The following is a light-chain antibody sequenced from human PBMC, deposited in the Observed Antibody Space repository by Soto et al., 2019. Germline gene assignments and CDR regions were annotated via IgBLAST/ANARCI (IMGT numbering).Light chain of an antibody. Sequence: ESMLTQAPATLSLSPGEIATLSCSASRSVSMYLAWYQQKPGQAPRLLSYDSSNRAPGVPARFSGSGFGTDFTLTISGLDPDDFAVYYCQSRTPWLTFGGGTKVEIK. CDR2: DSS. V-gene: IGKV3-11*01. CDR3: QSRTPWLT. CDR1: RSVSMY. J-gene: IGKJ4*01.